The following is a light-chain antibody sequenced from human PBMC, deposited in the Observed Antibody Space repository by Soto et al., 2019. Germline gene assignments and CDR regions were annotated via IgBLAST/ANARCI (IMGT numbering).Light chain of an antibody. J-gene: IGKJ4*01. CDR3: QQADTFPLT. Sequence: DIQMTQSPSSVSASVGDRVTITCRASQGISSWLGWYQQKPGKAPNLLIYAASSLQSGVPSRFSGSVSGTDFTLTISSLQPDDFAAYYCQQADTFPLTFGGGTRVEIK. V-gene: IGKV1-12*01. CDR1: QGISSW. CDR2: AAS.